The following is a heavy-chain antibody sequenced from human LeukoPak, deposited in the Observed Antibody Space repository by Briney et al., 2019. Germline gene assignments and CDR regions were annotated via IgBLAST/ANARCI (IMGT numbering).Heavy chain of an antibody. V-gene: IGHV4-34*01. D-gene: IGHD1-26*01. CDR2: INHSGST. CDR3: ARVAGIVGATIDY. CDR1: GGSFSGYY. Sequence: SETLSLTCAVYGGSFSGYYWSWIRQPPGKGLEWIGEINHSGSTNYNPSLKSRVTISVDTSKNQFSLKLSSVTAADTAVYYCARVAGIVGATIDYWGQGTLVTVSS. J-gene: IGHJ4*02.